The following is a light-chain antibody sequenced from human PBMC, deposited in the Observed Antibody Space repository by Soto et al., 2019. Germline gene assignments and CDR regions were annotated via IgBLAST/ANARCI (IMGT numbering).Light chain of an antibody. CDR2: GNS. V-gene: IGLV1-40*01. J-gene: IGLJ2*01. CDR3: QSYASSPSVV. Sequence: QSVLTQPPSVSGAPGQRVTISCTGSSSNIGAGYDVHWYQQLPGTAPKLLIYGNSNRPSGVPDRFSGSKSGTSASLAITWLEAEDEADYYCQSYASSPSVVFGGGTKLTVL. CDR1: SSNIGAGYD.